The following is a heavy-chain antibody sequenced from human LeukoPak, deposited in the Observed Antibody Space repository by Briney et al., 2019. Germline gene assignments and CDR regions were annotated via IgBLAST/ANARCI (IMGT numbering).Heavy chain of an antibody. J-gene: IGHJ4*02. CDR1: GYTFTTYG. V-gene: IGHV1-18*01. Sequence: APVKVSCKASGYTFTTYGIGWVRQAPGQRLEWMGWISGYNGNTNYAQKFQGRVTMTTDTSTSTAYMDLRSLRSADTALYYCARVRSSMVLDYWGQGTLVTASS. D-gene: IGHD2/OR15-2a*01. CDR2: ISGYNGNT. CDR3: ARVRSSMVLDY.